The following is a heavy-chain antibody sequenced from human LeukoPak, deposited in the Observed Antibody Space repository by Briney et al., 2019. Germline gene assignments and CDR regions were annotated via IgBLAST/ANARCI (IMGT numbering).Heavy chain of an antibody. CDR1: GFTFREYT. V-gene: IGHV3-21*06. J-gene: IGHJ2*01. CDR2: ISSSSDYI. CDR3: ERRTQNDDIWSGSPDWYFDL. D-gene: IGHD3-3*01. Sequence: PGGSLRLSCIVSGFTFREYTMNWVRQAPGKGLEWISSISSSSDYIYYIDSVRGRFTISRDNARNSLYLQMSSLRPEDTAVYYCERRTQNDDIWSGSPDWYFDLWGRGTLVTASS.